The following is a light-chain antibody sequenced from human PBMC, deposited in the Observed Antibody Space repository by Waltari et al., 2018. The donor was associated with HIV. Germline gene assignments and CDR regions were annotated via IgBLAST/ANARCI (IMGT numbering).Light chain of an antibody. V-gene: IGLV3-25*03. J-gene: IGLJ1*01. CDR2: KNT. CDR1: ASPKPY. Sequence: SSELTQPPSVSVSPGQTARITCPGAASPKPYTHWFQQKPGQAPLVVIHKNTERPSGIPERFSASRSGTTVTLTISGVQTDDEADYYCLSADSSGTYVFGPGTTVTVL. CDR3: LSADSSGTYV.